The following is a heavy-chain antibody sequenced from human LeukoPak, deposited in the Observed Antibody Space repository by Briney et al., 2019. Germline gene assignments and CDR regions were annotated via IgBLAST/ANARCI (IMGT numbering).Heavy chain of an antibody. V-gene: IGHV1-8*01. Sequence: ASVKVSCKASGYTFTSYDINWMRQATGQGLEWMGWINPNSGNTGYAQKFQGRVTMTRSTSISTAFMELSSLRSEDTAAYYCARGPPGSGSYLVDFWGQGTLVIVSS. CDR1: GYTFTSYD. CDR2: INPNSGNT. D-gene: IGHD3-10*01. J-gene: IGHJ4*02. CDR3: ARGPPGSGSYLVDF.